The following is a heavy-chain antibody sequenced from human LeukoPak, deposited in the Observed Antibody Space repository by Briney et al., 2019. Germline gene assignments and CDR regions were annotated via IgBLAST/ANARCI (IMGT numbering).Heavy chain of an antibody. D-gene: IGHD2-8*01. Sequence: PGRSLRLSCAASGFTVSSNYMSWVRQAPGKGLEWVSVIYSGGSTYYADSVKGRFTISRDNAKNTLYLQMNSLRAEDTAVYYCTRRTSVLPFDYWGQGTLVTVSS. CDR2: IYSGGST. V-gene: IGHV3-66*01. CDR1: GFTVSSNY. J-gene: IGHJ4*02. CDR3: TRRTSVLPFDY.